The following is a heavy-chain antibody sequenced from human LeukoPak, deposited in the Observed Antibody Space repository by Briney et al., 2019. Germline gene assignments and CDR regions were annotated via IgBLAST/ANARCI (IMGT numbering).Heavy chain of an antibody. CDR1: GFTFNSYT. CDR3: AKSLNSGYDWEYFDY. CDR2: ISSSSNYI. Sequence: GGSLRLSCAASGFTFNSYTMNWVRQAPGKGLEWVSSISSSSNYIYYADSVKGRLTISRDDAKNSLYLQMNSLRAEDTAVYYCAKSLNSGYDWEYFDYWGQGTLVTVSS. V-gene: IGHV3-21*01. J-gene: IGHJ4*02. D-gene: IGHD5-12*01.